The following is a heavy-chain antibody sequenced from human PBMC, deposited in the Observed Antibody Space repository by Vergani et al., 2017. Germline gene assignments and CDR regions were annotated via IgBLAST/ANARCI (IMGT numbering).Heavy chain of an antibody. CDR3: ASLYYYDSSGYLLGLDY. V-gene: IGHV4-4*02. CDR1: GGSISSSNW. D-gene: IGHD3-22*01. CDR2: IYHSGST. Sequence: QVQLQESGPGLVKPSGTLSLTCAVSGGSISSSNWWSWVRQPPGKGLAWIGEIYHSGSTNYNPSLKSRVTISVDKSKNQFSLKLSSVTAADTAVYYWASLYYYDSSGYLLGLDYWGQGTLVTVSS. J-gene: IGHJ4*02.